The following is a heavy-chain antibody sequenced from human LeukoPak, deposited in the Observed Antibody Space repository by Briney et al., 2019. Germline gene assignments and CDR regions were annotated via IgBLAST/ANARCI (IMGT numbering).Heavy chain of an antibody. D-gene: IGHD3-3*01. CDR3: ARVRITIFGVVYFDY. CDR1: GGSFSGYY. Sequence: SETLSLTCAVYGGSFSGYYWSWIRQPPGKGLEWIGEINHSGSTNYNPSLKSRVTISVDTSKNQFSLKLSSVTAADTAVYYCARVRITIFGVVYFDYWGQGTLVTVSS. J-gene: IGHJ4*02. V-gene: IGHV4-34*01. CDR2: INHSGST.